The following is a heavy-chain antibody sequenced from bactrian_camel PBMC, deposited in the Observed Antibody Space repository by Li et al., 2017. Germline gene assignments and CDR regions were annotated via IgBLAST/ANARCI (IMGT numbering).Heavy chain of an antibody. J-gene: IGHJ4*01. CDR2: IDSDGNT. Sequence: VQLVESGGGSVQAGGSLRLSCAASGYTGRPVCMGWFRQAPGKEREGVAIIDSDGNTVYADSVKGRFTISRDKSKNTAYLQMNDLKPEDTAMYYCAEAPYRDGFSTKCRGQGTQVTVS. V-gene: IGHV3S10*01. D-gene: IGHD4*01. CDR3: AEAPYRDGFSTKC. CDR1: GYTGRPVC.